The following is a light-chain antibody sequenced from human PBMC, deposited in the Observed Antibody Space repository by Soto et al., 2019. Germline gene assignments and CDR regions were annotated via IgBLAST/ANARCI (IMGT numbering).Light chain of an antibody. CDR1: QSLLHSNGYNY. J-gene: IGKJ1*01. CDR2: LGS. V-gene: IGKV2-28*01. Sequence: DIVMTQSPLSLPVTPGEPASISCRSSQSLLHSNGYNYLDWYLQKPGQSPQLLIYLGSNRASGVPDRFSGSGSGTDLTLKISRVEAEDVGVYYCMQALQTPATFGQGTKVDIK. CDR3: MQALQTPAT.